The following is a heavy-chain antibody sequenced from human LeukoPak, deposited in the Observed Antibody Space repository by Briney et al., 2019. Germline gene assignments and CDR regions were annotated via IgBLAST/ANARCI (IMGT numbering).Heavy chain of an antibody. V-gene: IGHV3-21*01. CDR1: GFTFSSYA. D-gene: IGHD1-26*01. J-gene: IGHJ4*02. CDR3: AKESGSYRNFDY. Sequence: GGSLRLSCAASGFTFSSYAMSWVRQAPGKGLEWVSSISSSSSYIYYADSVKGRFTISRDNAKNSLYLQMNSLRAEDTAVYYCAKESGSYRNFDYWGQGTLVTVSS. CDR2: ISSSSSYI.